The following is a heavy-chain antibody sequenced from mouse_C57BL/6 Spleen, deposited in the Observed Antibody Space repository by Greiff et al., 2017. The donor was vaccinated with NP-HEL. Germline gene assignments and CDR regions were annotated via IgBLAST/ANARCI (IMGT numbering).Heavy chain of an antibody. J-gene: IGHJ3*01. V-gene: IGHV5-6*02. CDR3: ARQYDYGWFAY. CDR2: ISSGGSYT. CDR1: GFTFSSYG. Sequence: DVKLVESGGDLVKPGGSLKLSCAASGFTFSSYGMSWVRQTPDKRLEWVATISSGGSYTYYPDSVKGRFTISRDNAKNTLYLQMSSLKSEDTAMYYCARQYDYGWFAYWGQGTLVTVSA. D-gene: IGHD2-4*01.